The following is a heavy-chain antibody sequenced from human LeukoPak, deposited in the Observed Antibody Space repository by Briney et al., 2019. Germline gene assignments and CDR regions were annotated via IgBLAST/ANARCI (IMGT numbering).Heavy chain of an antibody. D-gene: IGHD3-22*01. V-gene: IGHV4-39*01. CDR1: GGSISSSSYY. J-gene: IGHJ4*02. Sequence: SETLSLTCTVSGGSISSSSYYWGWIRQPPGKGLEWIGSIYYSGSTYYNPSLKSRVTISVDTSKNQFSLKLSSVTAADTAVYYCARSETDYYCDSSGYHPYFDYWGQGTLVTVSS. CDR2: IYYSGST. CDR3: ARSETDYYCDSSGYHPYFDY.